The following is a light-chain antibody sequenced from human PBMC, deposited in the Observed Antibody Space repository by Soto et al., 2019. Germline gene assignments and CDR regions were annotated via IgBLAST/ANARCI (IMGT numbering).Light chain of an antibody. CDR1: SSNIGTNS. V-gene: IGLV1-44*01. Sequence: QSVLTQPPSASGTPGQRVTISCSGRSSNIGTNSVNWYQQLPGTAPKLLLYNNNQRPSGVSDRFSGSKSGTSASLAISGLQSDDEADYHCAAWDDSLNGLVFGTGTKLTVL. CDR2: NNN. J-gene: IGLJ1*01. CDR3: AAWDDSLNGLV.